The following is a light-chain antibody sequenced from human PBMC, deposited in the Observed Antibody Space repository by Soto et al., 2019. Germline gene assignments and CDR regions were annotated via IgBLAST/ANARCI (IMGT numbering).Light chain of an antibody. J-gene: IGLJ2*01. CDR2: DVS. CDR3: SSYTSSSKVL. V-gene: IGLV2-14*03. CDR1: SSDVGGYNY. Sequence: QSVLTQPASVYGSPGQSITISCTGTSSDVGGYNYVSWYQQHPGKAPKLMIHDVSKRPSGISDRFSGSKSGNTASLTISGLRSADEADYYCSSYTSSSKVLFGGGTKLTVL.